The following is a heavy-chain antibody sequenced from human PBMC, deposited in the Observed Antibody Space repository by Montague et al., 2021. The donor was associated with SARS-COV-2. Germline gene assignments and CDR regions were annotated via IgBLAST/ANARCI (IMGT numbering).Heavy chain of an antibody. V-gene: IGHV4-31*03. Sequence: TLSLTCTVSGGSISAGYYWTWIRQLPGKGLEWIGYIYYSGSTYYNPSLKSRVIMSIDTSKHQFSLKVSSVTAADTATYFCASAIAVADTHYYYYGMDVWGQGATGTVSS. J-gene: IGHJ6*02. CDR2: IYYSGST. CDR1: GGSISAGYY. CDR3: ASAIAVADTHYYYYGMDV. D-gene: IGHD6-19*01.